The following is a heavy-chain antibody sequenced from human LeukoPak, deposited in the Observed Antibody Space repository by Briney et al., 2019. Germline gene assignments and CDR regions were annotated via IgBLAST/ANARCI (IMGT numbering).Heavy chain of an antibody. D-gene: IGHD3-10*01. CDR2: FDPEDGET. CDR1: GYTLTELS. CDR3: ATLWFGELSFDY. V-gene: IGHV1-24*01. Sequence: ASVKVSCKVSGYTLTELSMHWVRQAPGKGLELMGGFDPEDGETIYAQKFQGRVTMTEDTSTDTAYMELSSLRSEDTAVYYCATLWFGELSFDYWGQGTLVTVSS. J-gene: IGHJ4*02.